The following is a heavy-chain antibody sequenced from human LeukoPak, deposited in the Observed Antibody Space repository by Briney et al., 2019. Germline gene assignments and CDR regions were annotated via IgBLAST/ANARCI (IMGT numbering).Heavy chain of an antibody. D-gene: IGHD4-17*01. CDR3: AKEIWPTVTIPGRTYFDY. V-gene: IGHV3-23*01. CDR1: GFTLSSFE. Sequence: GGSLRLSCTVSGFTLSSFEMTWIRQAPGKGLEWVSSIDYSGGSAYYADSVKGRFTISRDNSKNTLYLQMNSLRADDTAVYYCAKEIWPTVTIPGRTYFDYWGQGTLVTVSS. J-gene: IGHJ4*02. CDR2: IDYSGGSA.